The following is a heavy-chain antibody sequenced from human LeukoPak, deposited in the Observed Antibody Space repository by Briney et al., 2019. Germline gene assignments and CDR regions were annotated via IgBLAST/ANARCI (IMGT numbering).Heavy chain of an antibody. J-gene: IGHJ3*02. V-gene: IGHV1-2*02. CDR1: VYTFTGYY. D-gene: IGHD2-2*01. CDR2: INPNSGGT. CDR3: ARGLIVVVPAAPTHAFDI. Sequence: GASVKVSCKASVYTFTGYYMHWVRQAPGQGLEWMGWINPNSGGTNYAQKFQGRVTMTRDTSISTAYMELSRLRSDDTAVYYCARGLIVVVPAAPTHAFDIWGQGTMVTVSS.